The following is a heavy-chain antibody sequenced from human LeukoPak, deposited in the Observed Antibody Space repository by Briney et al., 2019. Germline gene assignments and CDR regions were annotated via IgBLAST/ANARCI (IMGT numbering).Heavy chain of an antibody. Sequence: SVKVSCKASGGTFSSYAISWVRQAPGQGLEWMGGIIPIFGTANYARKFQGRVTITADESTSTAYMELSSLRSEDTAVYYCARGPARSIAARCFFDYWGQGTLVTVSS. CDR3: ARGPARSIAARCFFDY. CDR1: GGTFSSYA. V-gene: IGHV1-69*13. J-gene: IGHJ4*02. D-gene: IGHD6-6*01. CDR2: IIPIFGTA.